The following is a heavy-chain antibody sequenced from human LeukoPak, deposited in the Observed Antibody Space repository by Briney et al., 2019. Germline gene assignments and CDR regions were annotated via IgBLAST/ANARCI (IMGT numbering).Heavy chain of an antibody. CDR3: AKGLEYHLRVYFYY. CDR2: ISWNSGSI. D-gene: IGHD2-2*01. V-gene: IGHV3-9*01. J-gene: IGHJ4*02. CDR1: GFTFNDYA. Sequence: PGGSLRLSCAASGFTFNDYAMHWVRQAPGKGLEWVSGISWNSGSIGYADSVKGRFTISRDNAKNSLYLQMNSLRAEDTAVYYCAKGLEYHLRVYFYYWGQGTLVTVSS.